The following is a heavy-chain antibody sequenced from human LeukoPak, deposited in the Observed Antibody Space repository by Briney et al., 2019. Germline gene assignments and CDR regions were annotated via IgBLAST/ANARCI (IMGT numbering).Heavy chain of an antibody. Sequence: GASVKVSCKASGYTFTSYDINWVRQATGQGLEWMGWMNPKSGYTGYAQRFQGRVTMTRTTSISTAYMELSSLKSEDTAVYYCARTDGDLDYWAREPWSPSPQ. CDR2: MNPKSGYT. J-gene: IGHJ4*02. CDR3: ARTDGDLDY. D-gene: IGHD4-17*01. V-gene: IGHV1-8*01. CDR1: GYTFTSYD.